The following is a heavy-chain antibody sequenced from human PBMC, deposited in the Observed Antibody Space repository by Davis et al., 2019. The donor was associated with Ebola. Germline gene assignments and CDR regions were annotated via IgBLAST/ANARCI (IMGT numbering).Heavy chain of an antibody. CDR2: IRYDGSNK. CDR3: VKGSGSYFNYYGMDV. Sequence: PGGSLRLSCAASGFTFSSYGMHWVRQAPGKGLEWVAFIRYDGSNKYYADSVKGRFTISRDNSKNTLYLQMNSLRAEDTAVYYCVKGSGSYFNYYGMDVWGQGTTVTVSS. V-gene: IGHV3-30*02. J-gene: IGHJ6*02. CDR1: GFTFSSYG. D-gene: IGHD3-10*01.